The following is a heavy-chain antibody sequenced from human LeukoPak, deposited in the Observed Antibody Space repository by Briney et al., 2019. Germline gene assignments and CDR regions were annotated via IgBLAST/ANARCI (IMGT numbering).Heavy chain of an antibody. V-gene: IGHV4-34*01. J-gene: IGHJ5*02. D-gene: IGHD3-22*01. CDR1: GGSFSGYY. Sequence: SETLSLTCAVYGGSFSGYYWSWIRQPPGKGLEWIGEINHSGSTNYNPSLKSRVTISVDTSKNQFSLKLSSVTAADTAVYYCARGGPDYYDSSGYYLWGQGTLVTVSS. CDR2: INHSGST. CDR3: ARGGPDYYDSSGYYL.